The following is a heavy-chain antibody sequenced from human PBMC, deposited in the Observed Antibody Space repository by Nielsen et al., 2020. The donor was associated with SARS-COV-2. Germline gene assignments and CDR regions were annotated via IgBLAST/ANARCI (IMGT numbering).Heavy chain of an antibody. D-gene: IGHD6-19*01. CDR1: GFTFSSYS. J-gene: IGHJ4*02. Sequence: GGSLRLSCAASGFTFSSYSMNWVRQAPGKGLEWVSSISSSSSYIYCADSVKGRFTISRDNAKNSLYLQMNSLRAEDTAVYYCARVGYSSGWYAYYFDYWGQGTLVTVSS. CDR3: ARVGYSSGWYAYYFDY. V-gene: IGHV3-21*01. CDR2: ISSSSSYI.